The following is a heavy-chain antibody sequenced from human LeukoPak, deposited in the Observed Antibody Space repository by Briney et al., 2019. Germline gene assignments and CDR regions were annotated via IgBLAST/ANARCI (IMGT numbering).Heavy chain of an antibody. CDR3: ARGGITYCGGDCYSWYYYYYMDV. CDR1: GGSISSGSYY. J-gene: IGHJ6*03. D-gene: IGHD2-21*01. Sequence: QPSQTLSLTCTVSGGSISSGSYYWSWIRQPAGKGLEWIGRIYTSGSTNYSPSLKSRVTISVDTSKNQFSLKLSSVTAADTAVYYCARGGITYCGGDCYSWYYYYYMDVWGKGTTVTVSS. CDR2: IYTSGST. V-gene: IGHV4-61*02.